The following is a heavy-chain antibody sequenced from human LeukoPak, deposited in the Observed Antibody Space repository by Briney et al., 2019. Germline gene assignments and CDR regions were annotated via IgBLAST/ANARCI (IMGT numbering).Heavy chain of an antibody. CDR3: AKSVSGFHGGGFDV. CDR1: GFTFDDYA. J-gene: IGHJ3*01. V-gene: IGHV3-9*03. D-gene: IGHD2-15*01. Sequence: PGRSLRLSCAASGFTFDDYAMHWVRQAPGKGLEWVSGISWNSGSIGYADSVKGRFTISRDNAKNSLYLQMNSLRAEDMALYYCAKSVSGFHGGGFDVWGQGTMVTVSS. CDR2: ISWNSGSI.